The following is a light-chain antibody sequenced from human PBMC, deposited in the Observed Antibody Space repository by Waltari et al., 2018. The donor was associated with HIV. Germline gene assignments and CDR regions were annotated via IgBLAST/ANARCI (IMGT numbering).Light chain of an antibody. V-gene: IGKV1-5*03. CDR3: QHYNSYPWT. CDR2: KAS. CDR1: QSVSNW. Sequence: DIQMTQSPSLLAASMGDRVTFTCRASQSVSNWLAWYQQKPGRDPKLLIYKASSLESGVPSRFSGSGSGAEFTLTISSLQPDDIATYYCQHYNSYPWTFGQGTKVEIK. J-gene: IGKJ1*01.